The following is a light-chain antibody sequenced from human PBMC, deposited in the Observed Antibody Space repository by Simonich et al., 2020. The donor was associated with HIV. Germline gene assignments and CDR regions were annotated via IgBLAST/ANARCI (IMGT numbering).Light chain of an antibody. CDR3: QQYYITPHT. CDR1: QSVLYSSNNKNY. CDR2: WAS. J-gene: IGKJ1*01. V-gene: IGKV4-1*01. Sequence: DIVMTQSPDSLAVSLGERATINCKSSQSVLYSSNNKNYLAWYQQKPGQPPKLLIYWASTLESGVPDRFSGSGSGTDFTLTISSLQAEDVAVYYCQQYYITPHTFGQGTKVEIK.